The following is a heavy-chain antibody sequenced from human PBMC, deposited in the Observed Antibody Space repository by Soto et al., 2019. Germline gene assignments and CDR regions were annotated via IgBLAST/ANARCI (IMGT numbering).Heavy chain of an antibody. J-gene: IGHJ5*02. CDR1: GGSISSSY. V-gene: IGHV4-59*12. Sequence: PSGILYLTCTVSGGSISSSYWCWIRQPPGKGLEWIGYIYFSGGTNYNPSLKSRVTISVDTSKSQFSLMLSSVTAADTGVYYCARVPDRWGQGTLVTVSS. CDR3: ARVPDR. CDR2: IYFSGGT. D-gene: IGHD2-2*01.